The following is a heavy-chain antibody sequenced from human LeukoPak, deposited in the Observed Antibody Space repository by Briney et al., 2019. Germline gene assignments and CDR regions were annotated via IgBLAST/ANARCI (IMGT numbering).Heavy chain of an antibody. CDR2: INPGGGT. CDR3: GREGVAGTGLDY. V-gene: IGHV1-46*01. D-gene: IGHD6-13*01. CDR1: GGTFSSYA. Sequence: GASVKVSCKASGGTFSSYAISWVRQAPGQGLEWMGIINPGGGTSYAQKLQGRITMTRDTSTSTLYMELSRLRSEDTAVYYCGREGVAGTGLDYWGQGTLVTVSS. J-gene: IGHJ4*01.